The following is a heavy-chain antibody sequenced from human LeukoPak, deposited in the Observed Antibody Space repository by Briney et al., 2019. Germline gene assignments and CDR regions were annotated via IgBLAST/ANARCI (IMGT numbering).Heavy chain of an antibody. CDR3: AKDPYDSSGYYDDY. Sequence: PGGSLRLSCAASGFTFSSYAMSWVRQAPGKGLEWVSAISGSGGSTYYADSVKGRFTISRDNSKNTLYLQMNSLRAEDTAVYYCAKDPYDSSGYYDDYWGQGTLVTVSS. D-gene: IGHD3-22*01. CDR2: ISGSGGST. J-gene: IGHJ4*02. CDR1: GFTFSSYA. V-gene: IGHV3-23*01.